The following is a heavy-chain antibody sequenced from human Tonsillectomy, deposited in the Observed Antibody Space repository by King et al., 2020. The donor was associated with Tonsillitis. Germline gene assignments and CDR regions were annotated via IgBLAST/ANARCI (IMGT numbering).Heavy chain of an antibody. CDR3: ARDGASSSL. J-gene: IGHJ4*02. CDR1: GYTFSSYS. Sequence: VQLVQSGGGLVKPGGSLRLSCAASGYTFSSYSMNWVRQAPGKGLEWGSSIISSSCYLYYADSVKGRFTISRDNAKNSLYLQMNSLRAEDTAVYYCARDGASSSLWGQGTLVTVSS. D-gene: IGHD6-6*01. CDR2: IISSSCYL. V-gene: IGHV3-21*01.